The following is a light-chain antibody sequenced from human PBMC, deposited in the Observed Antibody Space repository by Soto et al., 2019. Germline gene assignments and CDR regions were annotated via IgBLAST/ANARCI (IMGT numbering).Light chain of an antibody. J-gene: IGLJ3*02. CDR1: SSDIGGYNF. CDR2: DVT. CDR3: NSYTTSGAVV. Sequence: QSVLTQPASVSGSPGQSITISCTGTSSDIGGYNFVSWYQQHPGNAPKLIIYDVTTRPSGVSNRFSGSKSGNAASLTISGLQAEDEAHYYCNSYTTSGAVVFGGGTQLTVL. V-gene: IGLV2-14*01.